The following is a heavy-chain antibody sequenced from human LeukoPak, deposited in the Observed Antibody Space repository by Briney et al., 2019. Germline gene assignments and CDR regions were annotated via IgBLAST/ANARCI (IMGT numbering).Heavy chain of an antibody. Sequence: SETLSLTCTVSGXSISSYYWTWIRQPPGKGLEWIGYMYNSGSTNYNPSLKSRVTISVDTSKNQFSLKLTSVTAADTAVYYCARSSSTWGGFHYWGQGTLVTVSS. V-gene: IGHV4-59*01. CDR2: MYNSGST. CDR1: GXSISSYY. D-gene: IGHD6-13*01. CDR3: ARSSSTWGGFHY. J-gene: IGHJ4*02.